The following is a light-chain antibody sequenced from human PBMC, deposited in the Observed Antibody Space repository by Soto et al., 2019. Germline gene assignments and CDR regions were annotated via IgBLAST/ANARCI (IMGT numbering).Light chain of an antibody. Sequence: EIVMTQSPATLSVSPGERATLSCRASRNVGSNLAWYQHKPGQPPRLLIYYASTRATGVPARFSGSGSGTEFALTISSLQSEDFAVYYCQQYNNWPPYTFGQGTKLEIE. CDR2: YAS. CDR1: RNVGSN. CDR3: QQYNNWPPYT. J-gene: IGKJ2*01. V-gene: IGKV3-15*01.